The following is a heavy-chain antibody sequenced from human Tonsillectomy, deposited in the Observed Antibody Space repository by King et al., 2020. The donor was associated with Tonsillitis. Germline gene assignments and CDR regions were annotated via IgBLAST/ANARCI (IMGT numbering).Heavy chain of an antibody. CDR3: ARATYASGWYHYAMDV. V-gene: IGHV3-13*01. D-gene: IGHD6-19*01. CDR1: GFSFSSSD. CDR2: IGDAGDT. Sequence: VQLVESGGGLVQPGGSLRLSCAASGFSFSSSDMHWVRQVPGKGLEWVSVIGDAGDTYYSASVKGRFTISRENAKNSFYLQMNSLRAGDTAVYYCARATYASGWYHYAMDVWGQGTTVTVSS. J-gene: IGHJ6*02.